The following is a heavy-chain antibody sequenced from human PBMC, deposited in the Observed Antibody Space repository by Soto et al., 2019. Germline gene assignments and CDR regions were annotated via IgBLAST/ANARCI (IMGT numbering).Heavy chain of an antibody. CDR3: AREFSMVRGVIIMDYYYGMDV. D-gene: IGHD3-10*01. J-gene: IGHJ6*02. Sequence: SETLSLTCSVSCGSISSSSYYWGWIRQPPGKGLEWIGSIYYSGSTYYNPSLKSRVTISVDTSKNQFSLKLSSVTAADTAVYYCAREFSMVRGVIIMDYYYGMDVWGQGTTVTVSS. CDR1: CGSISSSSYY. CDR2: IYYSGST. V-gene: IGHV4-39*02.